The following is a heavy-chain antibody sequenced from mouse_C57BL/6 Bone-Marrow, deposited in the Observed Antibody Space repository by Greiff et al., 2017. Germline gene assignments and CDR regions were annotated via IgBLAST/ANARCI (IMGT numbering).Heavy chain of an antibody. CDR2: IDPEIGDT. J-gene: IGHJ2*01. D-gene: IGHD2-3*01. V-gene: IGHV14-4*01. CDR1: GFNIKDDY. Sequence: EVKLQQSGAELVRPGASVKLSCTASGFNIKDDYIHWVKQRPEQGLEWIGWIDPEIGDTEYASKFQGKATITSDTSSNTAYLQLSSLTSDDTAVYYCSSFDGNYFDFWGQGTPLTVAS. CDR3: SSFDGNYFDF.